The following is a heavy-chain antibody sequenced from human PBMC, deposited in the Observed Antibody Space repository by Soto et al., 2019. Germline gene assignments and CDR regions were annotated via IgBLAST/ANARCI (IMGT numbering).Heavy chain of an antibody. CDR2: IYPGDSDT. Sequence: GESLKISCKGSGYSFTSYWIGWVRQMPGKGLEWMGIIYPGDSDTRYSPSLQGQVTISADKSINTAYLQWSSLKASDTAMYYCARTAAAGKYYYGVDVWGQGTTVTVSS. D-gene: IGHD6-13*01. CDR3: ARTAAAGKYYYGVDV. CDR1: GYSFTSYW. J-gene: IGHJ6*02. V-gene: IGHV5-51*01.